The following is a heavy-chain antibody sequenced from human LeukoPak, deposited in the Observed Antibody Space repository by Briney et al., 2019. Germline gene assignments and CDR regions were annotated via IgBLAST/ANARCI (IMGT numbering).Heavy chain of an antibody. D-gene: IGHD4-17*01. Sequence: GGSLRLSCAASGFTFSTYWMSWVRQAPGKGQEWVANIKQDGSEKYYVDSVKGRFTISRDNAKNSLYLQMNSLRAEDTAVYYCARGRTTVRPGYFDHWGQGTLVTVSS. CDR1: GFTFSTYW. CDR2: IKQDGSEK. J-gene: IGHJ4*02. V-gene: IGHV3-7*01. CDR3: ARGRTTVRPGYFDH.